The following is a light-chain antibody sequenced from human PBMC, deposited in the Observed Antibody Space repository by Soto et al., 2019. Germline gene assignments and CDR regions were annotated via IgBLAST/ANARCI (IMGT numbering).Light chain of an antibody. CDR3: QQYGSSPPIT. J-gene: IGKJ5*01. Sequence: EIVLTQSPGTLSLSPGERATLSCRASQSVSSSYLAWYQQKPGQAPRLLIYGASSRATGIPDRFSGSGSGKDLTLTIHRMEPEDFAVYYCQQYGSSPPITFGQGTRLEIK. V-gene: IGKV3-20*01. CDR1: QSVSSSY. CDR2: GAS.